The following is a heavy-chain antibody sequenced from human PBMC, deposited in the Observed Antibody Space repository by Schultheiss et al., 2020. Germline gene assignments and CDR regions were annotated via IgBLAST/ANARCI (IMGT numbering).Heavy chain of an antibody. CDR1: GYSFTTYW. Sequence: KVSCKGSGYSFTTYWIGWVRQMPGKGLEWMGIIYPGDSDTRYSPSFQGQVTISADKSISTAYLQWSSLKASDTAMYYCALTTVTTGWFDPWGQGTLVNVSS. D-gene: IGHD4-17*01. V-gene: IGHV5-51*01. CDR2: IYPGDSDT. J-gene: IGHJ5*02. CDR3: ALTTVTTGWFDP.